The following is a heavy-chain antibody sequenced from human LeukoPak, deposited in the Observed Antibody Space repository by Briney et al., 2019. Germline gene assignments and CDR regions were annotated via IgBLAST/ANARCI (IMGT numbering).Heavy chain of an antibody. CDR1: GFTFSSYW. Sequence: PGESLRLSCAASGFTFSSYWMHWVRQAPGKGLVWVSRINSDGSSTNYADSVKGRFTISRDNAKNTLYLQMNSLRAEDTAVYYCARDPEWLLYRYLDYWGQGTLVTVSS. D-gene: IGHD3-3*01. V-gene: IGHV3-74*01. J-gene: IGHJ4*02. CDR2: INSDGSST. CDR3: ARDPEWLLYRYLDY.